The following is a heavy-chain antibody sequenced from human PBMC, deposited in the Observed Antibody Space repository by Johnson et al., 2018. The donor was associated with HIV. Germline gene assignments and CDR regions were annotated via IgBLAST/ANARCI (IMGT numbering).Heavy chain of an antibody. Sequence: VQLVESGGGLIQPGGSLRLSCAASGFTVSSNYMSWVRQAPGEGLEWVSGIYSGGSTDDADSVKGRFTISRDNSKNKSDLQMNSLRAEDTAVYYCASSFYQQLRAFDIWGQGTMVTVSS. J-gene: IGHJ3*02. CDR3: ASSFYQQLRAFDI. V-gene: IGHV3-53*01. CDR1: GFTVSSNY. D-gene: IGHD6-13*01. CDR2: IYSGGST.